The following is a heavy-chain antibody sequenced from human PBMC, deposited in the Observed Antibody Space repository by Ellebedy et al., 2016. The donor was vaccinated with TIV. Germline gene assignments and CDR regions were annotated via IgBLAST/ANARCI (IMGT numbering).Heavy chain of an antibody. CDR1: AGPISTYY. CDR3: ARGRGIVNY. V-gene: IGHV4-59*01. D-gene: IGHD3-22*01. J-gene: IGHJ4*02. CDR2: IYYSGST. Sequence: MPSETLSLTCTVSAGPISTYYLRWIRQPPGKGLEWIGYIYYSGSTNYNPSLKSRVTIAVDTSKTQFSLKLSSVTAADTAVYYCARGRGIVNYWGQGTLVTVSS.